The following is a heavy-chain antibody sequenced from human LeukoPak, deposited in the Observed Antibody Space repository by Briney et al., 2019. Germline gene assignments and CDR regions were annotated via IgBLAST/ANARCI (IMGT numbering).Heavy chain of an antibody. V-gene: IGHV3-33*01. D-gene: IGHD2-21*01. CDR3: ARDGGVN. CDR2: IWYDGSNK. CDR1: GFTFSSYG. J-gene: IGHJ4*02. Sequence: GGSLRLSCAASGFTFSSYGMHWVRQAPGKGLEWVAVIWYDGSNKYYADSVKGRFTISRDNSKNTLYLQMNSLRVEDTGVYYCARDGGVNWGQGTLVTASS.